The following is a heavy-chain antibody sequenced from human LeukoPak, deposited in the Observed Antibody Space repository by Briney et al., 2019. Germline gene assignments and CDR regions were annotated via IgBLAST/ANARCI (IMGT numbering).Heavy chain of an antibody. V-gene: IGHV1-18*01. D-gene: IGHD3-10*01. CDR1: GYTFTIYG. CDR3: ARDGSGSYMKNWFDP. Sequence: ASVTVSFKASGYTFTIYGISWVRQAPGQGLEWMGWISAYNGNTNYAQKLQGRVTMTTDTSTSTAYMELRSLRSDDTAVYYCARDGSGSYMKNWFDPWGQGTLVTVSS. CDR2: ISAYNGNT. J-gene: IGHJ5*02.